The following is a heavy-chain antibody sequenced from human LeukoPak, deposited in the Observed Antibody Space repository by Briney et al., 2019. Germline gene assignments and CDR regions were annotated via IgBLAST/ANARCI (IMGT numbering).Heavy chain of an antibody. CDR2: MNPNSGNT. Sequence: ASVRVSCKASGYTFTSYDINWVRQATGQGLEWMGWMNPNSGNTGYAQKFQGRVTMTRNTSISTAYMELSSLRSEDTAVFYCTRAYTAIVLDYWGQGTLVTVSS. J-gene: IGHJ4*02. CDR3: TRAYTAIVLDY. V-gene: IGHV1-8*01. CDR1: GYTFTSYD. D-gene: IGHD5-18*01.